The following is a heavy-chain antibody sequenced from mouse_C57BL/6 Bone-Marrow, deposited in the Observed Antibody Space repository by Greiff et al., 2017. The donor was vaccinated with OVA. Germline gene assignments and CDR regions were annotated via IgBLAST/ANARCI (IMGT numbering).Heavy chain of an antibody. CDR3: ARGELGGYFDY. CDR2: IYPGGGYT. CDR1: GYTFTNYW. Sequence: QVQLKESGAELVRPGTSVKMSCKASGYTFTNYWIGWAKQRPGHGLEWIGDIYPGGGYTNYNEKFKGKATLTADKSSSTAYMQFSSLTSEDSAIYYCARGELGGYFDYWGNGTTLTVSS. D-gene: IGHD4-1*01. V-gene: IGHV1-63*01. J-gene: IGHJ2*01.